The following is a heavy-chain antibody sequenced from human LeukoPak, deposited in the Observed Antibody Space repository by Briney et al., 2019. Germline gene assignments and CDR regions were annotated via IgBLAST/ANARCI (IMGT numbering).Heavy chain of an antibody. V-gene: IGHV4-4*07. CDR3: AREGYCSSTSCYEQVGWFDP. J-gene: IGHJ5*02. CDR1: GDSISSYY. Sequence: SETLSLTCTVSGDSISSYYWSWIRQPAGKGLEWIGRIYISGSTSYNPSLKSRVTMSVDTSKNQFSLKLSSVTAADTAVYYCAREGYCSSTSCYEQVGWFDPWGQGTLVTVSS. CDR2: IYISGST. D-gene: IGHD2-2*01.